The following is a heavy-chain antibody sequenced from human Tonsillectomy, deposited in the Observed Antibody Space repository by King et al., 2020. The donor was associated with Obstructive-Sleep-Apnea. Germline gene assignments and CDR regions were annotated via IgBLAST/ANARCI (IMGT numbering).Heavy chain of an antibody. V-gene: IGHV4-38-2*02. D-gene: IGHD3-10*01. CDR1: GYSISNGYY. J-gene: IGHJ4*02. Sequence: LQLQESGPGLVKPSETLSLTCTVSGYSISNGYYWGWIRQPPGKGLEWIGSIYYSGTTYYNTSLKSRVTISVDTSKNQFSLKLSSVTAADTDVYWWARVGTMVRGVSSYFHYWGQGTLVTVSS. CDR3: ARVGTMVRGVSSYFHY. CDR2: IYYSGTT.